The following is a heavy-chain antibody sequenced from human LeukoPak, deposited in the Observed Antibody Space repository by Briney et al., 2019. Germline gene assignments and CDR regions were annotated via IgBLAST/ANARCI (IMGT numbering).Heavy chain of an antibody. CDR3: ASFDYGDYIPDY. D-gene: IGHD4-17*01. CDR2: IYYSGST. V-gene: IGHV4-30-4*01. CDR1: GGSISSGDYY. J-gene: IGHJ4*02. Sequence: SQTLSLTCTVSGGSISSGDYYWSWIRRPPGKGLEWIGYIYYSGSTYYNPSLKSRVTISVDTSKNQFSLKLSSVTAADTAVYYCASFDYGDYIPDYWGQGTLVTVSS.